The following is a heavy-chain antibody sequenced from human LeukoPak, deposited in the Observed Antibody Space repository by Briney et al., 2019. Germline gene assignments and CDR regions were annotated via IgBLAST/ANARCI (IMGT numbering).Heavy chain of an antibody. D-gene: IGHD3-10*01. J-gene: IGHJ4*02. Sequence: ASVKVSCKASGYTFTSYGISWVRQAPGQGGEGMGWISAYNGNTNYAQKLQGRVNITTDTYTSTAYMEVRRLRERDTAVYYCARSTYYYGSGSPQGDYWGQGTLVTVSS. CDR2: ISAYNGNT. CDR1: GYTFTSYG. V-gene: IGHV1-18*01. CDR3: ARSTYYYGSGSPQGDY.